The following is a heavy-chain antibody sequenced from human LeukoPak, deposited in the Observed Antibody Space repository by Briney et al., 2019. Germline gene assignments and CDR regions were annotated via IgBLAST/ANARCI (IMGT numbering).Heavy chain of an antibody. J-gene: IGHJ4*02. V-gene: IGHV1-18*01. CDR1: GYTFTSYG. Sequence: ASVKVSCKASGYTFTSYGISWVRQAPXQXXXXXXWISAYNGNTNYAQKLQGRVTMTTDTSTSTAYMELRSLRSDDTAVYYCARVLYGSGSYYVDYWGQGTLVTVSS. D-gene: IGHD3-10*01. CDR3: ARVLYGSGSYYVDY. CDR2: ISAYNGNT.